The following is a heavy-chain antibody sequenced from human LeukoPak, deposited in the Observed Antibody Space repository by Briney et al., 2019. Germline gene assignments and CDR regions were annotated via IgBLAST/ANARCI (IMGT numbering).Heavy chain of an antibody. CDR2: LYYNGYT. V-gene: IGHV4-39*01. J-gene: IGHJ5*02. Sequence: SETLSLTCTVTGDSINSSVYYWAWIRQPPGKGLVWIGSLYYNGYTYYNPSLKSRVTMSVDTSKNHFSLKLNSVTAADTAVYYCARQRGDTMVRGVIKDWFDPWGQGTLVTVSS. D-gene: IGHD3-10*01. CDR3: ARQRGDTMVRGVIKDWFDP. CDR1: GDSINSSVYY.